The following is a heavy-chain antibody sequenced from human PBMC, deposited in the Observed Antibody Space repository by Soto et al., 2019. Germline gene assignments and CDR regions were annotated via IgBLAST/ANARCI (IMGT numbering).Heavy chain of an antibody. J-gene: IGHJ6*03. CDR3: AKVGCSSTSCSIPHYYYYMDV. V-gene: IGHV3-23*01. CDR1: GFTFSGYA. CDR2: ISGSGGST. D-gene: IGHD2-2*01. Sequence: EVQLLESGGGLVQPGGSLRLSCAASGFTFSGYAMSWVRQAPGKGLEWVSAISGSGGSTYYADSVKGRFTISRDNSKNTLYLQMNSLRAEDTAVYYCAKVGCSSTSCSIPHYYYYMDVWGKGTTVTVSS.